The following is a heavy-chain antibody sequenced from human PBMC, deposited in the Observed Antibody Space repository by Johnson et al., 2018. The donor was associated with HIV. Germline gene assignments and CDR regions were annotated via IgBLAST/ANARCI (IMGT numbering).Heavy chain of an antibody. D-gene: IGHD1-14*01. Sequence: VQLVESGGGVVQPGRSLRLSCAASGFTFSSYAMHWVRQAPGKGLEWVAVISYDGSNKYYADSVKGRFTISRDNSKNTLYLQMNSLRAEDTSVYYCPVDTEAFDFWGQGSMVTITS. J-gene: IGHJ3*01. CDR1: GFTFSSYA. V-gene: IGHV3-30-3*01. CDR2: ISYDGSNK. CDR3: PVDTEAFDF.